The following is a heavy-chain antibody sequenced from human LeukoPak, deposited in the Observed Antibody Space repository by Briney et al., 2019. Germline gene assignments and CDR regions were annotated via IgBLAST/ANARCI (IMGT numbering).Heavy chain of an antibody. Sequence: GGSLRLSCAASGFTFNNYAMSWVRQAPGKGLEWVSVISGSGGSTYYADSVKGRSTISRDNSKNTLYLQMNSLRAEDTAVYYCARWWFEHDAFDIWGQGTMVTVSS. CDR1: GFTFNNYA. CDR3: ARWWFEHDAFDI. V-gene: IGHV3-23*01. J-gene: IGHJ3*02. CDR2: ISGSGGST. D-gene: IGHD2-15*01.